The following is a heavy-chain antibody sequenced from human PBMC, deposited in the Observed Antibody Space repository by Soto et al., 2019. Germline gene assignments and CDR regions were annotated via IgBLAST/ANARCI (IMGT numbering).Heavy chain of an antibody. CDR3: AREIDSNYDGMDV. J-gene: IGHJ6*02. Sequence: QPGGSLRLSCAASGFTFSSYWMSWVRQAPGKGLEWVANIKQDGSEKYYVDSVKGRFTISRDNSKETVYLQMNSLRAEDTGVYYCAREIDSNYDGMDVWGQGTTVTVSS. CDR2: IKQDGSEK. V-gene: IGHV3-7*01. CDR1: GFTFSSYW. D-gene: IGHD4-4*01.